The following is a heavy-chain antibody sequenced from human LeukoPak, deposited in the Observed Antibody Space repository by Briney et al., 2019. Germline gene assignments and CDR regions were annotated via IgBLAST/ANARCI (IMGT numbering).Heavy chain of an antibody. J-gene: IGHJ5*02. CDR3: ARGGSSGPEGWFDP. CDR2: ISPYNGNT. V-gene: IGHV1-18*01. CDR1: GYTFTNYG. D-gene: IGHD6-19*01. Sequence: ASVKVSCKASGYTFTNYGITWLRQAPGQGLEWMGWISPYNGNTKYAQKVQGRVTITTDTSTSTAYMELRSLRSDDTAVYYCARGGSSGPEGWFDPWAQGTLVTVSS.